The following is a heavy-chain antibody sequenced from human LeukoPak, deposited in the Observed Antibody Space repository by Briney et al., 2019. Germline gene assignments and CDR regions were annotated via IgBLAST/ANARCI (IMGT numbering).Heavy chain of an antibody. V-gene: IGHV4-30-2*01. CDR3: ARASMVRGVLLDY. D-gene: IGHD3-10*01. CDR1: GGSISSGGYS. Sequence: TLSLTCAVSGGSISSGGYSWSWIRQPPGKGLEWIGYIYHSGSTYYNPSLKSRVTISVDRSKNQFSLKLSSVTAADTAVYYCARASMVRGVLLDYWGQGTLVTVSS. CDR2: IYHSGST. J-gene: IGHJ4*02.